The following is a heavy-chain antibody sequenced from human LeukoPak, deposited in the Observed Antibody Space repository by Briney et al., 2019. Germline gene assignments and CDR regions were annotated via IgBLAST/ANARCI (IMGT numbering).Heavy chain of an antibody. D-gene: IGHD3-3*01. J-gene: IGHJ6*03. V-gene: IGHV1-69*05. CDR3: AGGSAYYNYMDV. CDR1: GGTFSSYA. Sequence: GSSVKVSCKASGGTFSSYAISWVRQAPGQGLEWMGGIIPIFGTANYAQKFQGRVTITTDESTSTAYMELSSLRSEDTAVYYCAGGSAYYNYMDVWGKGTTVTVS. CDR2: IIPIFGTA.